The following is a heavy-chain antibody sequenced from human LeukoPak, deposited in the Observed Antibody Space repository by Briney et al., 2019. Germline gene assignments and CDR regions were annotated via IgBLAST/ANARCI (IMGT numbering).Heavy chain of an antibody. D-gene: IGHD6-13*01. J-gene: IGHJ6*02. CDR3: AKTRDIAAAGDGMDV. CDR1: GFTFSSYA. Sequence: GTSLRLSCAASGFTFSSYAMHWVRQAPGKGPEWVAVISYDGSSKYYLASVKGRFTISRDSSTNTLYLQMNSLRAEDTAVYYCAKTRDIAAAGDGMDVWGQGTTVTVSS. CDR2: ISYDGSSK. V-gene: IGHV3-30-3*02.